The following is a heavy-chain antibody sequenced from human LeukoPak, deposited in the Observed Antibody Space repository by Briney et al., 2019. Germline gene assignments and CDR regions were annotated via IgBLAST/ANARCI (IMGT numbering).Heavy chain of an antibody. V-gene: IGHV4-39*01. CDR3: ARRRQYQLLWRYGSSFDY. D-gene: IGHD2-2*01. J-gene: IGHJ4*02. CDR2: IYYSGST. Sequence: PSETLSLTCTVSGGSISSSSYYWGWIRQPPGKGLEWIGSIYYSGSTYYNPSLKSRVTISVDTSKNQFSLKLSSVTAADTAVYYCARRRQYQLLWRYGSSFDYWGQGTLVTVSS. CDR1: GGSISSSSYY.